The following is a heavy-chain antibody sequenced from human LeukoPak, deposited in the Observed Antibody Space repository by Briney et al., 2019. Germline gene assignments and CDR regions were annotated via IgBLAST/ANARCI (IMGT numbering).Heavy chain of an antibody. CDR1: GFTFSSYA. V-gene: IGHV3-23*01. CDR2: IGGSGGNT. CDR3: AKDQYGGNPQYYFDY. D-gene: IGHD4-23*01. Sequence: PGESLRLSCAASGFTFSSYAMSWVRQAPGKGLDWVSAIGGSGGNTYYADSVKGRFTISRDNSKNTLYLQMNSLRAEDTAVYYCAKDQYGGNPQYYFDYWGQGTLVTVSS. J-gene: IGHJ4*02.